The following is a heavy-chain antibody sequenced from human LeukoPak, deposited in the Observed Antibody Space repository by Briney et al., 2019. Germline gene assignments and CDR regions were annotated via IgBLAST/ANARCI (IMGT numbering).Heavy chain of an antibody. D-gene: IGHD3-3*01. Sequence: ASVKVSCKASGYTFTSYGISWVRQAPGQGLEWMGWISAYNGNTNYAQKLQGRVTMTTDTSTSTAYMELRSLRSDDTAVYYCARGGSYYDFWSGYYTEYFDYSGQGTLVTVSS. CDR3: ARGGSYYDFWSGYYTEYFDY. CDR1: GYTFTSYG. J-gene: IGHJ4*02. CDR2: ISAYNGNT. V-gene: IGHV1-18*01.